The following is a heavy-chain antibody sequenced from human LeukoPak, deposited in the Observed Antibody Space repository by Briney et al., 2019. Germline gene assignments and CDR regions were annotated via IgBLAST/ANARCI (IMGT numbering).Heavy chain of an antibody. CDR2: IYPGDSDA. CDR1: GYSFPSYW. CDR3: ATPATAYSLSDY. D-gene: IGHD3-9*01. J-gene: IGHJ4*02. Sequence: GESLKISCKGSGYSFPSYWIGWERQMPGKGLEWVGIIYPGDSDARYSPSFQGQVTISVDKSISTAYLQWSSLKASDTAMYYCATPATAYSLSDYWGQGTLVTVSS. V-gene: IGHV5-51*01.